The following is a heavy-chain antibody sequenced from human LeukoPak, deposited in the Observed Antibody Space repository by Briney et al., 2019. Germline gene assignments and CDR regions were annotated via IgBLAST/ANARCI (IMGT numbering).Heavy chain of an antibody. CDR1: GYTFSSYY. V-gene: IGHV1-46*01. CDR2: INPSGGST. Sequence: ASVKVSCKASGYTFSSYYMHWVRQAPGQGLEWMGIINPSGGSTSYAQKFQGRVTMTRDTSTSTVYMELSSLRSEDTAVYYCARTAGTWDFDYWGQGTLVTVSS. CDR3: ARTAGTWDFDY. D-gene: IGHD6-19*01. J-gene: IGHJ4*02.